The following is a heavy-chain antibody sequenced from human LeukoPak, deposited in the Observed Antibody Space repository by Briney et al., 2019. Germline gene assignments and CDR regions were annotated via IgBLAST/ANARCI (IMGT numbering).Heavy chain of an antibody. CDR2: INPNSGGT. CDR1: GYTFTGYY. J-gene: IGHJ6*03. D-gene: IGHD1-7*01. Sequence: RASVKVSCRASGYTFTGYYMHWVRQAPGQGLVWMGWINPNSGGTNYAQKFQGRVTMTRDTSISTAYMELSRLRSDDTAVYYCARRYPELPYYYYYMDVWGKGTTVTVSS. V-gene: IGHV1-2*02. CDR3: ARRYPELPYYYYYMDV.